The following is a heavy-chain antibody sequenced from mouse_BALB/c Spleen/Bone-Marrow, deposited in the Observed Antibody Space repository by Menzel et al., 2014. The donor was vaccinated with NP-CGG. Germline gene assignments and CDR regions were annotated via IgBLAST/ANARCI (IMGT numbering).Heavy chain of an antibody. J-gene: IGHJ2*01. D-gene: IGHD1-1*01. CDR2: INSNGGST. CDR1: GFTFXSYG. Sequence: DVMLVESGGGLVQPGGSLKLSCAASGFTFXSYGMSWVRQTPDKRLELVATINSNGGSTYYPDSVKGRFTISRDNAKNTLYLQMSSLKSEDTAMYYCARERYYGNGRIFEYWGQGTTLTVSS. V-gene: IGHV5-6-3*01. CDR3: ARERYYGNGRIFEY.